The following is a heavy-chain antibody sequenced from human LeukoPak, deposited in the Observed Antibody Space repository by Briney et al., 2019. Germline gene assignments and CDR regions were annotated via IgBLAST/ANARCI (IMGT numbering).Heavy chain of an antibody. J-gene: IGHJ4*02. V-gene: IGHV3-11*01. CDR2: ISSSGSTI. Sequence: PGGSLRLSCAASGFTFSDYYMSWIRQAPGKGLEWVSYISSSGSTIYYADSVKGRFTISRDNAKNSLYLQMNSLRAEDTAVYYCARERPDIVATIPGYYFDYWGQGTLVTVSS. CDR3: ARERPDIVATIPGYYFDY. CDR1: GFTFSDYY. D-gene: IGHD5-12*01.